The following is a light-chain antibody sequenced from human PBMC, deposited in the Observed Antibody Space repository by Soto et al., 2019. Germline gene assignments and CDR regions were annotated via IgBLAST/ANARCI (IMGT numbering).Light chain of an antibody. CDR3: QSYDSSPHVV. Sequence: QSVLTQPPSVSGAPGQRVTISCTGSSSNIGAGYDVHWYQQLPGTAPKLLIYGNSNRPSGVPDRFSGSKSGTSASLAITGLQAEDAGDYYCQSYDSSPHVVFGGGTKLTVL. J-gene: IGLJ2*01. V-gene: IGLV1-40*01. CDR1: SSNIGAGYD. CDR2: GNS.